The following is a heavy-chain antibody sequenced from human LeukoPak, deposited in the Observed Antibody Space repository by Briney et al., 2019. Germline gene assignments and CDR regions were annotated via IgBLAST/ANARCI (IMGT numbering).Heavy chain of an antibody. V-gene: IGHV4-4*07. CDR3: ARDIYGDYGLFDY. D-gene: IGHD4-17*01. CDR2: VYTSGTT. CDR1: AGSISNYY. J-gene: IGHJ4*02. Sequence: SETLSLTCSVSAGSISNYYWSWIRQPAGKGLEWIGRVYTSGTTNFNPSLESRVTMSVDTSKNQFSLKLSSVTAADTAVYYCARDIYGDYGLFDYWGQGTLVTVSS.